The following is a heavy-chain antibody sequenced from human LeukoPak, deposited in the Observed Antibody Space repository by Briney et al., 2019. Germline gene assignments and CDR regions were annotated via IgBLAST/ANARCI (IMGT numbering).Heavy chain of an antibody. CDR2: INPIFGTA. CDR1: GGTFSSCA. Sequence: SVKVSCKASGGTFSSCAISWVRQAPGQGLVWVGGINPIFGTANYAQKFQGRVTITADESTNTAYMELSSLRSEDTAVYYCARGWPDSKTYCGGDCYFDYWGQGTLVTVSS. CDR3: ARGWPDSKTYCGGDCYFDY. D-gene: IGHD2-21*01. V-gene: IGHV1-69*01. J-gene: IGHJ4*02.